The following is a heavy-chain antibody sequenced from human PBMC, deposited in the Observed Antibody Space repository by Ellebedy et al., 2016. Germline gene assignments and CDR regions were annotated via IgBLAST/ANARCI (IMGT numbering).Heavy chain of an antibody. V-gene: IGHV3-66*01. Sequence: GGSLRLSCAASGFTVSSNYMSWVRQAPGKGLEWISVLYSGGTILYADSVKGRFTISRDNAKNTLYLQMNSLRAEDTAVYYCVRELANCAGDCLYLWGQGTLVTVSS. D-gene: IGHD2-21*02. J-gene: IGHJ4*02. CDR1: GFTVSSNY. CDR3: VRELANCAGDCLYL. CDR2: LYSGGTI.